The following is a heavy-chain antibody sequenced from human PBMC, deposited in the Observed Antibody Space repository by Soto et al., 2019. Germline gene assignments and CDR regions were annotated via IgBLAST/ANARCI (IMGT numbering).Heavy chain of an antibody. J-gene: IGHJ6*02. CDR3: GKDTLDCSGGDCPLYYYYGMDV. Sequence: SLRLSCAASGFTFRSYGMHWVRQAPGKGLEWLAVISNDGTNKYLADSVKGRLTLSRDNSRNTLSLEINNLRPEDTAVYYCGKDTLDCSGGDCPLYYYYGMDVWGQGTTVTVSS. CDR2: ISNDGTNK. CDR1: GFTFRSYG. V-gene: IGHV3-30*18. D-gene: IGHD2-15*01.